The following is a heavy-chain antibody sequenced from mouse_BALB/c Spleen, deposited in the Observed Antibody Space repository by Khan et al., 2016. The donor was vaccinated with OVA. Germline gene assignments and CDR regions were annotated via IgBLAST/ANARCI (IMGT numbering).Heavy chain of an antibody. V-gene: IGHV2-3*01. D-gene: IGHD1-2*01. CDR2: IWGDGSK. CDR1: GFSLTSYG. Sequence: QVQLKESGPGLVAPSQRLSITCTVSGFSLTSYGVNWVRQPPGTGLEWLGVIWGDGSKNYHSPLMSSLSISTDNSQSQHFLILSSLQTDDTATYYCAKWETANDYAMDYWGQGTSVTVSS. CDR3: AKWETANDYAMDY. J-gene: IGHJ4*01.